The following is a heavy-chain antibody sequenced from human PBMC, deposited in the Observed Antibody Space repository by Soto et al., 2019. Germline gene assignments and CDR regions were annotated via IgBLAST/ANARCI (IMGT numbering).Heavy chain of an antibody. CDR2: ISSSSSYI. CDR1: GFTFSSYS. D-gene: IGHD3-3*01. Sequence: GGSLRLSCAASGFTFSSYSMNWVRQAPGKGLEWVSSISSSSSYIYYADSVKGRFTISRDNAKNSLYLQMNSLRAEDTAVYYCARDSYDFWSGYLYYFDYWGQGTLVTVSS. V-gene: IGHV3-21*01. CDR3: ARDSYDFWSGYLYYFDY. J-gene: IGHJ4*02.